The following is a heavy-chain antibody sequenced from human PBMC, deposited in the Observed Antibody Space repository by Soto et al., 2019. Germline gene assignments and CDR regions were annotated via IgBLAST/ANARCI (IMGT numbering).Heavy chain of an antibody. Sequence: ASVKVSCKASGYTFTSYGINWVRQAPGQGLEWMGWISAYNGNTNYSQKLQGRVTMTTNTSTSTAYMELSSLRSDDTAVYYCAIDLLKYPARVVTTPTSFDPWGQGTLVTFSS. CDR1: GYTFTSYG. J-gene: IGHJ5*02. CDR2: ISAYNGNT. CDR3: AIDLLKYPARVVTTPTSFDP. D-gene: IGHD3-22*01. V-gene: IGHV1-18*01.